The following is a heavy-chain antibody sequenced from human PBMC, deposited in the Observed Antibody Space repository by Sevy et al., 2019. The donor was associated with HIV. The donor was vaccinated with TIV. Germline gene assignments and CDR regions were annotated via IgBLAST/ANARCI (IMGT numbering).Heavy chain of an antibody. J-gene: IGHJ6*03. CDR2: ISSNGGST. Sequence: GGSLRLSCAASGFTFSSYAMHWVRQAPGKGLEYVSAISSNGGSTYYADSVKGRFTISRDNSKNTVYLQMGILRAEDIAVYYCARDIVGLRLGHYYYYYYMDVWGKGTTVTVSS. CDR1: GFTFSSYA. D-gene: IGHD1-26*01. V-gene: IGHV3-64*02. CDR3: ARDIVGLRLGHYYYYYYMDV.